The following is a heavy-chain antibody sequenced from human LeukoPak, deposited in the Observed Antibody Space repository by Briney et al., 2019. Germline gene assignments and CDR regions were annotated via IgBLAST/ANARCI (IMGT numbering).Heavy chain of an antibody. D-gene: IGHD3-16*01. J-gene: IGHJ5*02. CDR3: ARSQRGGWFDP. Sequence: SETLSLTCTVSGGSISSGSYYWSWIRQPAGKGLEWIGRIYTSGSTNYNPSLKSRVTISVDTSKNQFSLKLSSVTAADTAVYYCARSQRGGWFDPWGQGTLVTVSS. V-gene: IGHV4-61*02. CDR2: IYTSGST. CDR1: GGSISSGSYY.